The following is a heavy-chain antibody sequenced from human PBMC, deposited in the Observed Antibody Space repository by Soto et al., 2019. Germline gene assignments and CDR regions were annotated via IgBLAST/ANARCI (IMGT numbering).Heavy chain of an antibody. CDR3: ASATGELSALGYYYYMDV. J-gene: IGHJ6*03. Sequence: GGSLRLSCAASGFTFSTYSMNWVRQAPGKGLEWVSYISSNGGTIYYAGSVKGRFTISRDNAKNSLYLQMNSLRAEDTAVYYCASATGELSALGYYYYMDVWGKGTTVTVSS. CDR1: GFTFSTYS. V-gene: IGHV3-48*01. D-gene: IGHD3-16*02. CDR2: ISSNGGTI.